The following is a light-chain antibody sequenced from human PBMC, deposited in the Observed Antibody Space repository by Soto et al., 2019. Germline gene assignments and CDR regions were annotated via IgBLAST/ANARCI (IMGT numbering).Light chain of an antibody. Sequence: EIVMTQSPATLSVSPGERATLSCRASQSVAISYLAWYQQKPGQAPRLLIYGASNRATGIPDRFSGSGSGTDFTLTISRLEPEDFAVYYCQQYGSSGTFGQGTKVDNK. CDR3: QQYGSSGT. V-gene: IGKV3-20*01. CDR2: GAS. J-gene: IGKJ1*01. CDR1: QSVAISY.